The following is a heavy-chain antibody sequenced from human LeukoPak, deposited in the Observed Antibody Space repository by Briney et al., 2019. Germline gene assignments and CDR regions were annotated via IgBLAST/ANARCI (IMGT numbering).Heavy chain of an antibody. D-gene: IGHD3-10*01. Sequence: GGSLRLSCAASGFTVSSNYMTWVCQAPGKGLEWVSIIYSGGTTYYADSVKGRFTISRDNSKNTLYLQMNSLRAEDTAVYYCARLYYYVSGTYSRYFDYWGQGTLVTVSS. J-gene: IGHJ4*02. V-gene: IGHV3-53*01. CDR1: GFTVSSNY. CDR3: ARLYYYVSGTYSRYFDY. CDR2: IYSGGTT.